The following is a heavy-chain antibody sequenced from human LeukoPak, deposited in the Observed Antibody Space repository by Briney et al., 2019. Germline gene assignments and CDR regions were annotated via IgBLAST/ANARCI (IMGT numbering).Heavy chain of an antibody. CDR1: GFDFEDFA. J-gene: IGHJ4*02. CDR2: ISWSSGSL. V-gene: IGHV3-9*01. Sequence: GGSLRLSCAASGFDFEDFAMHWVRQVPGKGLEWVSGISWSSGSLAYADSVRGRFTISRDNARNTVYLQMNSLRVEDTAVYYCVRDFRSADYWGQGTLVTVSS. CDR3: VRDFRSADY.